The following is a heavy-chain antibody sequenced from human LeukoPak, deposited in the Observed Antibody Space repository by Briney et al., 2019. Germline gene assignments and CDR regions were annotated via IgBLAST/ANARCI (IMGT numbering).Heavy chain of an antibody. CDR3: ARDDSYCGGDCYSNY. V-gene: IGHV4-34*01. J-gene: IGHJ4*02. D-gene: IGHD2-21*02. CDR1: GGSFSGYY. CDR2: INHSGST. Sequence: SETLSLTCAVYGGSFSGYYWSWIRQPPGKGLEWIGEINHSGSTNYNPSLKSRVTISVDTSKNQFSLKLSSVTAADTAVYYCARDDSYCGGDCYSNYWGQGTLVTVSS.